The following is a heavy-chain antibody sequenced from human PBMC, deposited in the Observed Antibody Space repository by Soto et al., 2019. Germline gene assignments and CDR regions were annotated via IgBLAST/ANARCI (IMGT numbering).Heavy chain of an antibody. D-gene: IGHD2-2*01. CDR2: TYYRSRFFS. CDR1: GDSVSSYSAA. CDR3: ARPTYCSSTHCSPFDY. J-gene: IGHJ4*02. V-gene: IGHV6-1*01. Sequence: SQTLSLTCAISGDSVSSYSAAWNWIRQSPSGGLEWLGRTYYRSRFFSDYAESVKSRIIINPDTSKNQFSLQLKSVTPEDTAMYYCARPTYCSSTHCSPFDYWGQGTLVTVSS.